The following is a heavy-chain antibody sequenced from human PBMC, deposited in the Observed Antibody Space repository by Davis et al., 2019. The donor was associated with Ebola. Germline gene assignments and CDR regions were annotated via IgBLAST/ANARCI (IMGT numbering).Heavy chain of an antibody. Sequence: SLKISCAASGFTFDDYAMHWVRQAPGKGLEWVSGISWNSGSIGYADSVKGRFTISRDNAKNSLYLQMNSLRAEDTAVYYCATESNDSSGYYYSYGMDVWGQGTTVTVSS. J-gene: IGHJ6*02. CDR2: ISWNSGSI. D-gene: IGHD3-22*01. CDR1: GFTFDDYA. V-gene: IGHV3-9*01. CDR3: ATESNDSSGYYYSYGMDV.